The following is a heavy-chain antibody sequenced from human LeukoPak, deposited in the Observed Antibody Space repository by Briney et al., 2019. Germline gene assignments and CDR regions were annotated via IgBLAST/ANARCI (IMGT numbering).Heavy chain of an antibody. CDR3: AKDYRQLAYFDY. CDR2: IRYDGSNK. V-gene: IGHV3-30*02. Sequence: GGSLRLSCAASGFTFSSYGMHWVRQAPGKGLEWVAFIRYDGSNKYYADSVKGRFTISRDNSKNTLYLEMNSLRAEDTAVYYCAKDYRQLAYFDYWGQGTLVTVSS. D-gene: IGHD6-13*01. J-gene: IGHJ4*02. CDR1: GFTFSSYG.